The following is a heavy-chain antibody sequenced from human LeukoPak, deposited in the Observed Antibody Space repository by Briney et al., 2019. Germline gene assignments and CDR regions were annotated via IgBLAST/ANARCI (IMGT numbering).Heavy chain of an antibody. V-gene: IGHV3-21*01. Sequence: NPGGSLRLSCAASGFTFSSYSMNWVRQAPGKGLEWVSSIGSSSAYTYYGDSVKGRFTVSRDNPKNSLYLQMNSLRDEDTAVYYCGRVDYYSGSYEDYWGQGTLVTVSS. CDR1: GFTFSSYS. CDR2: IGSSSAYT. J-gene: IGHJ4*02. D-gene: IGHD3-10*01. CDR3: GRVDYYSGSYEDY.